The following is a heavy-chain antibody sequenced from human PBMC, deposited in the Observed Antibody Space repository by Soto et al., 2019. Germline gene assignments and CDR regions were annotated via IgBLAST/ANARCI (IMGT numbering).Heavy chain of an antibody. V-gene: IGHV3-43*01. Sequence: GGSLRLSCAASGFTFDDYTMHWVRQAPGKGLEWVSLISWDGGSTYYADSVKGRLTISRDNSKNSLYLQMNSLRTEDTALYYCAKDMGGAGSGSYYYYYGMDVWGQGTTVTVSS. CDR3: AKDMGGAGSGSYYYYYGMDV. J-gene: IGHJ6*02. D-gene: IGHD1-26*01. CDR1: GFTFDDYT. CDR2: ISWDGGST.